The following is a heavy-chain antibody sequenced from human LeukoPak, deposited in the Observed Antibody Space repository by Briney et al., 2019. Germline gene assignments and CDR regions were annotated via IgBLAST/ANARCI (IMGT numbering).Heavy chain of an antibody. D-gene: IGHD6-13*01. CDR2: IWYDGSKS. J-gene: IGHJ3*02. CDR1: GFTFSSYG. V-gene: IGHV3-33*06. Sequence: PGRSLRLSCAASGFTFSSYGMHWVRQAPGKGLEWVALIWYDGSKSHHADSVKGRFTISRDNSKNTLYLQMNSLRAEDTAVYYCAKSSSSWYIDAFDIWGQGTMVTVSS. CDR3: AKSSSSWYIDAFDI.